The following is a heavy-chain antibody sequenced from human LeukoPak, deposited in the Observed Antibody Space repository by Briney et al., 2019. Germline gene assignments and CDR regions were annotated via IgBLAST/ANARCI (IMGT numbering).Heavy chain of an antibody. CDR1: GFTVSNNY. D-gene: IGHD3-22*01. Sequence: QTGGSLRLSCAASGFTVSNNYMIWVRQAPGKGLEWVSLIYSNGVTNYADSVKGRFTISRDSSKNTLYLQMNSVRAEDTAVYYCAKRNRRDSSGYPAPFDYWGQGTLVTVSS. CDR2: IYSNGVT. V-gene: IGHV3-53*01. J-gene: IGHJ4*02. CDR3: AKRNRRDSSGYPAPFDY.